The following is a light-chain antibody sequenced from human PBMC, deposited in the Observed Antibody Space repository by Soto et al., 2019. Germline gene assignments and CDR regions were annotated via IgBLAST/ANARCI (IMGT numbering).Light chain of an antibody. Sequence: EIVVTQSPATLSVSPVERATLSCRASQSVSSNLAWYQQKPGQAPRLLIYGASTRATGIPARFSGTGSGTEFNLTISSLQSEDFAVYSCQHYNNWAPTFGQGTKVDIK. CDR3: QHYNNWAPT. J-gene: IGKJ1*01. V-gene: IGKV3-15*01. CDR1: QSVSSN. CDR2: GAS.